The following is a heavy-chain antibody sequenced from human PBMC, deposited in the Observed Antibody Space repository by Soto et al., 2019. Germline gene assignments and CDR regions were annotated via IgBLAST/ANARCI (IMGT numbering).Heavy chain of an antibody. D-gene: IGHD1-7*01. Sequence: PGGSLRLSCAASGFTFSSYAMNWVRQAPGKGLEWVSIIWSAGLTYYADSVRGRFTISRDISKNILFLQMNNLRAEDSAIYYCARELPPDLWGQGTLVTVSS. CDR1: GFTFSSYA. CDR2: IIWSAGLT. V-gene: IGHV3-23*01. CDR3: ARELPPDL. J-gene: IGHJ5*02.